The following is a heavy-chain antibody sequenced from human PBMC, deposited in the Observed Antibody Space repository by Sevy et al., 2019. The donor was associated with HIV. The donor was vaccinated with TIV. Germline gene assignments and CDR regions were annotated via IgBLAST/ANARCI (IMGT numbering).Heavy chain of an antibody. V-gene: IGHV3-9*01. CDR1: GFKFDDYA. CDR3: ARDLFSGGNAVYGY. J-gene: IGHJ4*02. Sequence: GGSLRLSCATSGFKFDDYAMHWVRQAPGKGLEWVSSISWNSGSRDYADSVRGRFTISRDKAKNSVHLQMNSVRAEDTAVYYCARDLFSGGNAVYGYWGQGTLVTVSS. CDR2: ISWNSGSR. D-gene: IGHD2-15*01.